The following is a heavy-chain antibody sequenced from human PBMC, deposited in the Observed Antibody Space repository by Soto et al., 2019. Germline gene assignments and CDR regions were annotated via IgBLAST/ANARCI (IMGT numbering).Heavy chain of an antibody. Sequence: PGGSLRLFCAASGFTFSSYAMSWVRQAPGKGLEWVSGIRGSGGSTYYADSVKGRFTISSDNSKNTLYLQMNSLRAEDTDVYYCAKGAVGGANYYGPDYWGQGTLVTVSS. J-gene: IGHJ4*02. CDR2: IRGSGGST. CDR3: AKGAVGGANYYGPDY. CDR1: GFTFSSYA. V-gene: IGHV3-23*01. D-gene: IGHD1-26*01.